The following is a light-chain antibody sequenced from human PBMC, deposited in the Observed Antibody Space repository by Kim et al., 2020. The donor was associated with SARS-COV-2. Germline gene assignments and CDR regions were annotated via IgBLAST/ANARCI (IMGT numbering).Light chain of an antibody. CDR3: CSCAGSSTYV. Sequence: QAITISCTETSSDIGTYNLVSWYQQHPANAPNLMIYEVSKRPSGVSNRFSGSKSGNTASLTISGLQAEDEADYYCCSCAGSSTYVFGTGTKVTVL. CDR1: SSDIGTYNL. CDR2: EVS. V-gene: IGLV2-23*02. J-gene: IGLJ1*01.